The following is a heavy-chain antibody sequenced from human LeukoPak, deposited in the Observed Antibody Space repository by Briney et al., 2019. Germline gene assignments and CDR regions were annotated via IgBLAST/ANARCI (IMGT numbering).Heavy chain of an antibody. V-gene: IGHV4-39*07. D-gene: IGHD1-1*01. Sequence: SETLSLTCTVSGGSISSSSYYWGWIRQPPGKGLERIGEINHSGSTNYSPSLKSRVTISVDTSKNQFSLKLSSVTAADTAVYYCASRYPYYYYYMDVWGKGTTVTVSS. CDR2: INHSGST. J-gene: IGHJ6*03. CDR1: GGSISSSSYY. CDR3: ASRYPYYYYYMDV.